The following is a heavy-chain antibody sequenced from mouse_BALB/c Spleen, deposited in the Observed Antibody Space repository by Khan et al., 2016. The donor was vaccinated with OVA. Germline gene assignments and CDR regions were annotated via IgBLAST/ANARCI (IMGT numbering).Heavy chain of an antibody. CDR2: ISTGGDNT. J-gene: IGHJ2*01. V-gene: IGHV5-12-1*01. Sequence: EVALVESGGGLVKPGGSLKLSCAASAFAFSYYDMSWVRQTPEKRLEWVAFISTGGDNTYYPDTVKGRFTISRDNAKNTLYLQMSSLKSEDTAMYYCTRPHYYGSNYYFDYWGQGTTLTVSS. D-gene: IGHD1-1*01. CDR3: TRPHYYGSNYYFDY. CDR1: AFAFSYYD.